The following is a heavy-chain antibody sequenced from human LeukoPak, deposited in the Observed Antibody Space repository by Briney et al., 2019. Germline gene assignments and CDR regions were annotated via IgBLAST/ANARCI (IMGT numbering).Heavy chain of an antibody. CDR3: ARVRRNSGNKYFDP. D-gene: IGHD5-12*01. V-gene: IGHV4-61*02. CDR1: GGSIRSGNYY. Sequence: PSETLSLTCTVSGGSIRSGNYYWSWIRQPAGMGLEWIGRIYISGGTGYNPSLKSRLTISIDTSKNQFYLRLSSVTAADTAVYYCARVRRNSGNKYFDPWGQGTRVTVSS. CDR2: IYISGGT. J-gene: IGHJ5*02.